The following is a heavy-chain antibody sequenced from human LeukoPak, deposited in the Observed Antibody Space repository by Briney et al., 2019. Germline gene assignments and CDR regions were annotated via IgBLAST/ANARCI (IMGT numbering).Heavy chain of an antibody. J-gene: IGHJ4*02. Sequence: GASVKVSCKTSGYTFAGHHIHWVRQAPGQGLEWMGWINPSSGDTKYAQDFQDRAIMTRDTSISTAYMDLSRLSSDDTAIYYCARAGHDSSGYSFRLDYWGQGTLVTVSS. CDR3: ARAGHDSSGYSFRLDY. CDR2: INPSSGDT. D-gene: IGHD3-22*01. CDR1: GYTFAGHH. V-gene: IGHV1-2*02.